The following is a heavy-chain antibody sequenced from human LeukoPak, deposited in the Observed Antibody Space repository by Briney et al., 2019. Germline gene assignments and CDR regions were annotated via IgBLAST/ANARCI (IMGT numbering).Heavy chain of an antibody. V-gene: IGHV3-20*04. CDR2: INWNGGST. CDR1: GFTFDDYG. Sequence: GGSLRLSCAASGFTFDDYGMSWVRQAPGKGLEWVSGINWNGGSTGYADSVKGRFTISRDNAKNSLYLQMNSLRAEDMALYYCAKDGVILAPGIYWYMDVWGRGTTVTVSS. D-gene: IGHD3-16*02. J-gene: IGHJ6*03. CDR3: AKDGVILAPGIYWYMDV.